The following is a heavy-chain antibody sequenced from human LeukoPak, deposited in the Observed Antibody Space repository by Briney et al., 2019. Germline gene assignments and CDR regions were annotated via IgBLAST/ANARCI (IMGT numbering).Heavy chain of an antibody. CDR3: ARDRDYYDSSGYYYAYFDY. J-gene: IGHJ4*02. Sequence: GGSLRLSCAASGFTFSSYAMHWVRQAPGKGLEWVAVISYDGSNKYYADSVKGRFTISRDNSKNTLYLQMNSLRAEDTAVYYYARDRDYYDSSGYYYAYFDYWGQGTLVTVSS. CDR1: GFTFSSYA. CDR2: ISYDGSNK. D-gene: IGHD3-22*01. V-gene: IGHV3-30*04.